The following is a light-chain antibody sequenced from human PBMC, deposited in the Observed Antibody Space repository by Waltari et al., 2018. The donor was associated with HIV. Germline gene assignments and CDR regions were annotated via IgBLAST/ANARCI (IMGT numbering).Light chain of an antibody. CDR3: CSYAGSLGV. V-gene: IGLV2-11*01. CDR1: SSDVGGYNY. CDR2: DVT. J-gene: IGLJ2*01. Sequence: QSALTQPRSVSGSPRQSVTISCTGTSSDVGGYNYVSWYQQHPGKAPKLMFYDVTKRPSWVPDRFSGSTSGNTSSLTISGLQAEDEADYYCCSYAGSLGVFGGGTKLTVL.